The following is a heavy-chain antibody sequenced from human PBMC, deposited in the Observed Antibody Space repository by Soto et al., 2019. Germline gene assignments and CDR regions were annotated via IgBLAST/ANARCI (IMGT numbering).Heavy chain of an antibody. D-gene: IGHD3-3*01. CDR2: ISGSGGRT. V-gene: IGHV3-23*01. CDR3: AKGSGDFWSGYFDY. CDR1: GFTFSSYA. Sequence: GGSLRLSCAASGFTFSSYAMGWVRQAPGKGREWVSAISGSGGRTYYADSVKGRYTISRDNSKNTMYLQMISLRAEDTAVYYCAKGSGDFWSGYFDYWGQGTLVTVSS. J-gene: IGHJ4*02.